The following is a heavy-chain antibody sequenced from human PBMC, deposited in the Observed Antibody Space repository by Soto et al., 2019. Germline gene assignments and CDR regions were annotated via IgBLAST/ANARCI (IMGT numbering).Heavy chain of an antibody. J-gene: IGHJ4*02. CDR3: AIQNRYSSGWFDY. D-gene: IGHD6-19*01. V-gene: IGHV5-51*01. CDR2: IYPGDSDT. Sequence: GESLKISCNGSGYSFTIYWIGWVLQMPGKGLEWMGIIYPGDSDTRYSPSFQGQVTISADKSISTAYLQWSSLKASDTAMYYCAIQNRYSSGWFDYWGQGTLVTVSS. CDR1: GYSFTIYW.